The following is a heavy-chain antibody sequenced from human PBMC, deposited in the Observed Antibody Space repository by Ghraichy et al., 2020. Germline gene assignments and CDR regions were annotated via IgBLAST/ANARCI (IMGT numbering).Heavy chain of an antibody. V-gene: IGHV4-4*08. J-gene: IGHJ4*02. CDR1: GGPISNYY. D-gene: IGHD1-1*01. CDR3: AGDRGSNNWMFY. CDR2: IDSSGST. Sequence: SQTLSLTCTVSGGPISNYYWFWVRQPPGKGLEWIGYIDSSGSTDYNPSLESRVTVSADTSKNQVSLKLTSLTAADTAIYYCAGDRGSNNWMFYWGQGTLVTVSS.